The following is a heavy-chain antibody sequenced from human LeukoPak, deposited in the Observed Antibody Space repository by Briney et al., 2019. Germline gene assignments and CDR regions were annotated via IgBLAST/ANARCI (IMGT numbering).Heavy chain of an antibody. CDR3: ARATHGDSHLYY. CDR1: GGTFSSYA. CDR2: IIPIFGTA. Sequence: SVKVSCKASGGTFSSYAISWVRQAPGQGLEWMGRIIPIFGTANYAQKFQGRVTITTDESTSTAYMELSSLISEDTAVYYCARATHGDSHLYYWGQGTLVTVSS. V-gene: IGHV1-69*05. J-gene: IGHJ4*02. D-gene: IGHD4-17*01.